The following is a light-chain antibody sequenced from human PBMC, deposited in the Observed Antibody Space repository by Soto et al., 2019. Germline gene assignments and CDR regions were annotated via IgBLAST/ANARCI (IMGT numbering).Light chain of an antibody. CDR1: TGAVTSVHY. CDR2: STS. V-gene: IGLV7-43*01. Sequence: QAVVTQEPSLTVSPGGTVTLTCASSTGAVTSVHYPSWFQQKPGQAPRALIYSTSDKYSWTPARFSGSLLGGKAALTLSGVQPEDEADYYCLLYYGPGVFGGGTKVTVL. J-gene: IGLJ3*02. CDR3: LLYYGPGV.